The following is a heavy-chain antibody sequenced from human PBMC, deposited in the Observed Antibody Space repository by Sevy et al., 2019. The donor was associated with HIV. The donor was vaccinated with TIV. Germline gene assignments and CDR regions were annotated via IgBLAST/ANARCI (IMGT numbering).Heavy chain of an antibody. V-gene: IGHV4-39*01. CDR1: GGSISSSSYY. CDR3: ARQGGTEGYNP. J-gene: IGHJ5*02. D-gene: IGHD1-1*01. Sequence: LSLTCTVSGGSISSSSYYWGWIRQPPGKGLEWIGSIYYSGSTYYNPSLKSRVTISVDTSKNQFSLKLSSVTAADTAVYYCARQGGTEGYNPWGQRTLVTVSS. CDR2: IYYSGST.